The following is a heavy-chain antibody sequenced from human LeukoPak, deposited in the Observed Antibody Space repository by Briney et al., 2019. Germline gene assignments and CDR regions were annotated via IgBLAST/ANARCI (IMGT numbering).Heavy chain of an antibody. V-gene: IGHV3-30*18. CDR2: ISYDGSNK. Sequence: PGGTLRLSCAASEFTFSSYGMRWVRQAPGKGLEWVAVISYDGSNKYYADTVKGRFTISRDNSNNTLYLQMNSLRAEDTAVYYCAKDRLGALYYFDSSGYYRLDYWGQGTLVTVSS. CDR3: AKDRLGALYYFDSSGYYRLDY. J-gene: IGHJ4*02. CDR1: EFTFSSYG. D-gene: IGHD3-22*01.